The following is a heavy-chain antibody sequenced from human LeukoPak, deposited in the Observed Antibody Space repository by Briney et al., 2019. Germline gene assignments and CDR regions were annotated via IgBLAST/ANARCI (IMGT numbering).Heavy chain of an antibody. V-gene: IGHV4-31*03. J-gene: IGHJ4*02. Sequence: PSQTLSLTCTVSGGSISSGGYYWSWIRQHPGKGLEWIGYIYYSRSTYYNPSLKSRVTISVDTSKNQFSLKLSSVTAADTAVYYCASTREAGYGDYPPGFDYWGQGTLVTVSS. CDR1: GGSISSGGYY. CDR2: IYYSRST. D-gene: IGHD4-17*01. CDR3: ASTREAGYGDYPPGFDY.